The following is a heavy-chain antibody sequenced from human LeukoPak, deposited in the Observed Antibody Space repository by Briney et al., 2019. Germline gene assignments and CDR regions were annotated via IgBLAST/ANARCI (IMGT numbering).Heavy chain of an antibody. Sequence: SETLSLTCTVSGGSISSYYWSWIRQPPGKGLEWIGYIYYSGSTNYNPSLKSRVTISVDTSKNQFSLKLSSVTAADTAVYYCARDLPSSGWYRFYAFDIWGQGTMVTVSS. CDR3: ARDLPSSGWYRFYAFDI. V-gene: IGHV4-59*12. D-gene: IGHD6-19*01. CDR1: GGSISSYY. CDR2: IYYSGST. J-gene: IGHJ3*02.